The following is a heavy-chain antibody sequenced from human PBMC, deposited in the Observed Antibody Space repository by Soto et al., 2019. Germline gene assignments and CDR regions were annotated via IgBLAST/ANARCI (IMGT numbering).Heavy chain of an antibody. J-gene: IGHJ4*02. CDR1: GGSISSSSYY. V-gene: IGHV4-39*01. CDR3: ARRLFSSTWPSYFDF. D-gene: IGHD6-13*01. CDR2: IHYSGST. Sequence: SETLSLTCTVSGGSISSSSYYWGWIRQPPGKGLEWIGRIHYSGSTYYNPSLRSRVTSSVDTSKNQVSLKVSSVTAADTAVYYCARRLFSSTWPSYFDFWGQGTLVTVSS.